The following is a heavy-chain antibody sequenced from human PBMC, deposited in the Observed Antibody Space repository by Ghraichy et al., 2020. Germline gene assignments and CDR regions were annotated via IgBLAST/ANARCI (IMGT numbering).Heavy chain of an antibody. D-gene: IGHD3-9*01. CDR2: ISSSGSTI. J-gene: IGHJ5*02. CDR1: GFTFSDYY. Sequence: GESLNISCAASGFTFSDYYMSWIRQAPGKGLEWVSYISSSGSTIYYAASVKGRFTISRDNAKNSLYLQMNSLRAEDTAVYYCAREGNYYDILTGYYAYNWFDPWGQGTLVTVSS. CDR3: AREGNYYDILTGYYAYNWFDP. V-gene: IGHV3-11*01.